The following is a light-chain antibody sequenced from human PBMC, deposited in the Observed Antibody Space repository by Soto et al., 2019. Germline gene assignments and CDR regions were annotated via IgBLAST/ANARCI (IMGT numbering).Light chain of an antibody. CDR3: QQYGSSPRIT. Sequence: EIFLTQSPGTLSLSPGQRATLSCRASQRLSASDIAWYQQKPGQAPKFLIYGVSSRATGIPDRFSGSGSGTDFTLTISRLEPEDFAVYHCQQYGSSPRITFGQGTRLEIK. CDR1: QRLSASD. J-gene: IGKJ5*01. CDR2: GVS. V-gene: IGKV3-20*01.